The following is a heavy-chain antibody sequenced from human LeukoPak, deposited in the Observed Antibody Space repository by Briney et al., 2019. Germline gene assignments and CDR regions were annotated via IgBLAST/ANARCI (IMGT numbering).Heavy chain of an antibody. Sequence: PGGSLRLSCAASGFTLSDSYMTWIRQAPGKGLECVAYISGGSGFVSHADSVKGRFTISRDNAKNSLYLQMNSLRLDDTAVYYCAKRSTVTTFRYLDYWGQGILVTVSS. CDR1: GFTLSDSY. J-gene: IGHJ4*02. CDR2: ISGGSGFV. CDR3: AKRSTVTTFRYLDY. V-gene: IGHV3-11*01. D-gene: IGHD4-17*01.